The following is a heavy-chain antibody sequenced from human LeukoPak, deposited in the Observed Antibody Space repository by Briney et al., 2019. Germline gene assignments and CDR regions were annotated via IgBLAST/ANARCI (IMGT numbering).Heavy chain of an antibody. D-gene: IGHD2-21*02. J-gene: IGHJ4*02. Sequence: PGGSLRLSCAASGFTFDDYAMHWVRQAPGKGLEWVYLISWDGGSTYYADSVKGRFTISRDNSKNTLYLQMNSLRAEDTAVYYCARAQTGGDCYPCGLDYWGQGTLVTVSS. V-gene: IGHV3-43D*03. CDR3: ARAQTGGDCYPCGLDY. CDR2: ISWDGGST. CDR1: GFTFDDYA.